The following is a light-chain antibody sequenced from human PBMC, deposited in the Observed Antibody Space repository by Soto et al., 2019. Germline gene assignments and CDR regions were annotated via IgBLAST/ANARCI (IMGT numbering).Light chain of an antibody. Sequence: EIVLTQSPGTLSLSPGERATLSCRASQNGFNSQLAWYQQKPGQAPRLLIDGASTRATGIPARFSGSGSGTEFTLTINILQSEDFAVYYCQQYNNWPRTFGQGTKVDI. J-gene: IGKJ1*01. CDR2: GAS. CDR1: QNGFNSQ. CDR3: QQYNNWPRT. V-gene: IGKV3-15*01.